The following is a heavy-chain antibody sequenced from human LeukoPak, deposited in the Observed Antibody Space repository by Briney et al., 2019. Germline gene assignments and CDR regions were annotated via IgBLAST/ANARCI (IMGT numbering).Heavy chain of an antibody. J-gene: IGHJ3*02. D-gene: IGHD6-6*01. V-gene: IGHV3-48*03. CDR1: GFTFSSYE. Sequence: PGGSLRLSCVASGFTFSSYEMNWVRQAPGKGLEWVSYISISGSTIYYADSVKGRFTISRDNAKNSLYLQMNSLRVEDTAVYYCAREGLWGAARDAFDIWGQGTMVTVSS. CDR3: AREGLWGAARDAFDI. CDR2: ISISGSTI.